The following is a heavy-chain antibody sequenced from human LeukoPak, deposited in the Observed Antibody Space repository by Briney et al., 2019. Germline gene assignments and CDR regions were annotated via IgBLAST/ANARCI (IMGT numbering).Heavy chain of an antibody. V-gene: IGHV6-1*01. CDR3: ARGVHSYYFDY. CDR1: GDSVSSDSAA. Sequence: SQTLSLTCAISGDSVSSDSAAWSWIRQSPSRGLEWLGRTYYRSKWYNDYAISVKSRITINPDTSKNQFSLQLNSVTPEDTAVYCCARGVHSYYFDYWGQGTLVTVSS. J-gene: IGHJ4*02. CDR2: TYYRSKWYN. D-gene: IGHD2-15*01.